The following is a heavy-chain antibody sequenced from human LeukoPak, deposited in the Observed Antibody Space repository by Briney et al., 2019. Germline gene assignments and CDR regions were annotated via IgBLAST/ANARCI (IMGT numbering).Heavy chain of an antibody. J-gene: IGHJ6*02. CDR3: ARDLYCSSTSCYNV. D-gene: IGHD2-2*02. V-gene: IGHV3-30-3*01. CDR1: GFTLSSYA. Sequence: GGSPRLSRGAPGFTLSSYAMHRVRPGPGKGVEWVAVISYDGSNKYYADSVRGRFTISRDNSKNTLYLQMNSMRAEDTAVYYCARDLYCSSTSCYNVWGQGTTVTVSS. CDR2: ISYDGSNK.